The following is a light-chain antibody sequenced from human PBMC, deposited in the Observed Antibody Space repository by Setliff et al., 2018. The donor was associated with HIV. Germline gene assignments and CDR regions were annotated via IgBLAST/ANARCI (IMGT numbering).Light chain of an antibody. CDR1: SSDVGGYNY. Sequence: SALTQPASVSGSPGQSITISYTGTSSDVGGYNYVSWYQQHPGKAPKLIIYEVRNRPSGVSNRFSGSKSGNTASLTISGLQAEDEGDYYCSSYAITNTLPFGTGTKGTVL. V-gene: IGLV2-14*01. CDR3: SSYAITNTLP. CDR2: EVR. J-gene: IGLJ1*01.